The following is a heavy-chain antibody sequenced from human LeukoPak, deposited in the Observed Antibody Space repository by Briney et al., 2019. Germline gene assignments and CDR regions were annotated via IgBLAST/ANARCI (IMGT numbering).Heavy chain of an antibody. J-gene: IGHJ4*02. D-gene: IGHD3-10*01. CDR1: GGSISSYY. Sequence: PSETLSLTCTVSGGSISSYYWSWIWQPPGKGLEWIGYIYDSGSTNYNPSLKSRVTISVDTSKNQFSLKLSSVTAADTAVYYCARDRYYGSGSYYNWGQGTLVNVSS. V-gene: IGHV4-59*01. CDR2: IYDSGST. CDR3: ARDRYYGSGSYYN.